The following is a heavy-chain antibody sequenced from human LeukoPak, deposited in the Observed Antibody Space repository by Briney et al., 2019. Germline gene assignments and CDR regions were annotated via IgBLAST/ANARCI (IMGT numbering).Heavy chain of an antibody. CDR3: AITYSSSRYSTPAFDY. D-gene: IGHD6-13*01. CDR2: INAGNGNT. Sequence: ASVKVSCKASGYTFTSYAMHWVRQAPGQRLEWMGWINAGNGNTKYSQKFQGRVTITRDTSASTAYMELSSLRSEDTAVYYCAITYSSSRYSTPAFDYWGQGTLVTVSS. CDR1: GYTFTSYA. J-gene: IGHJ4*02. V-gene: IGHV1-3*01.